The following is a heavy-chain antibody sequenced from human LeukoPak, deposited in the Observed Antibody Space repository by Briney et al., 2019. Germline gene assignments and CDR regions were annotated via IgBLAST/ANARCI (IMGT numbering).Heavy chain of an antibody. V-gene: IGHV7-4-1*02. J-gene: IGHJ4*02. D-gene: IGHD3-22*01. CDR1: GYTFTSYA. CDR3: ARVSDSSGFDY. Sequence: ASVKVSCKASGYTFTSYAMNWVRQAPGRGVEWMGWINTNTGNPTYAQGFTGRFVISLDTSVSPAYLQTSSLQAEDTAVYYCARVSDSSGFDYWGQGALVTVSS. CDR2: INTNTGNP.